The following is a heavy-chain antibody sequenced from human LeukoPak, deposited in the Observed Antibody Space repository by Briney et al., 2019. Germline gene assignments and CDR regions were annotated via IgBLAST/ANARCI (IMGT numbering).Heavy chain of an antibody. V-gene: IGHV3-43D*03. CDR2: ISWDGGST. CDR1: GFTFDDYA. D-gene: IGHD3-16*01. CDR3: ARGNRGGADY. J-gene: IGHJ4*02. Sequence: PGGSLRLSCAASGFTFDDYAMHWVRQAPGKGLEWVSLISWDGGSTYYADSVKGRFTISKDNAKNSLYLQMNSLRAEDTAVYYCARGNRGGADYWGQGTLVTVSS.